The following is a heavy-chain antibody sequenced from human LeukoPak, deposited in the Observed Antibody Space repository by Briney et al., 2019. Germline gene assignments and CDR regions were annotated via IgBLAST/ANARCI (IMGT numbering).Heavy chain of an antibody. J-gene: IGHJ2*01. V-gene: IGHV1-8*01. CDR2: MNPNSGNT. CDR1: GYTFTSYD. D-gene: IGHD2-15*01. CDR3: ARVLTPYWYFDL. Sequence: ASVKVSCKASGYTFTSYDINWVRQATGQGLEWMGWMNPNSGNTGYAQKFQGRVTMTRNTSISTAYMELSSLRSEGTAVYYCARVLTPYWYFDLWGRGTLVTVSS.